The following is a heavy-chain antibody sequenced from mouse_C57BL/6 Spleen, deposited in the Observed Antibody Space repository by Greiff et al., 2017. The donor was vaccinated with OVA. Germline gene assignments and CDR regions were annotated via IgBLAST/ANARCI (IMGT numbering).Heavy chain of an antibody. J-gene: IGHJ4*01. CDR3: AREPPLGKDAMDY. V-gene: IGHV5-17*01. CDR1: GFTFSDYG. Sequence: EVMLVESGGGLVKPGGSLKLSCAASGFTFSDYGMHWVRQAPEKGLEWVAYISSGSSTIYHADTVKGRFTISRDNAKNTLFLQMTSLRSEDTAMYYCAREPPLGKDAMDYWGQGTSVTVSS. D-gene: IGHD4-1*01. CDR2: ISSGSSTI.